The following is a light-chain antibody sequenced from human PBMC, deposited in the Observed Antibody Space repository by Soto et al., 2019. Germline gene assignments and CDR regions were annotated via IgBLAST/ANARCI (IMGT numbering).Light chain of an antibody. V-gene: IGKV3-20*01. CDR1: QSVSNVY. J-gene: IGKJ2*01. CDR2: DTS. CDR3: QQSGSSTWT. Sequence: EIVLTQSPGTLSLSPRERATLSCRASQSVSNVYLAWYQQKPGQAPRLLIYDTSNRATGISDKFSGSGAGTDFTFVLSVRELEDFAVYYFQQSGSSTWTFVPRTKLEIK.